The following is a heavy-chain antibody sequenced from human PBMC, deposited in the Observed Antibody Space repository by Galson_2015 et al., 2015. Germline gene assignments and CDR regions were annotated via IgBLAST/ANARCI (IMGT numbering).Heavy chain of an antibody. D-gene: IGHD6-13*01. V-gene: IGHV3-30*03. Sequence: SLRLSCAASGFTFRTYDMHWVKKAKGKGLEWVAVISYDGSSKYYADSVKGRFTISRDNSKNALYLQMNSLRTEDTAVFYCARDLVRAAAAPPYGLDVWGQGTTVTVSS. J-gene: IGHJ6*02. CDR1: GFTFRTYD. CDR2: ISYDGSSK. CDR3: ARDLVRAAAAPPYGLDV.